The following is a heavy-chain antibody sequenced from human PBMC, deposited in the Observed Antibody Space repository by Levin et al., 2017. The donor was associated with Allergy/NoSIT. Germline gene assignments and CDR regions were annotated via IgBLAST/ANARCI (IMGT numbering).Heavy chain of an antibody. J-gene: IGHJ4*02. CDR1: GFTFSSYG. Sequence: GASVKVSCAASGFTFSSYGMHWVRQAPGKGLEWVAVIWYDGSNKYYADSVKGRFTISRDNSKNTLYLQMNSLRAEDTAVYYCARDGAYDSSGYLDYWGQGTLVTVSS. CDR3: ARDGAYDSSGYLDY. D-gene: IGHD3-22*01. V-gene: IGHV3-33*01. CDR2: IWYDGSNK.